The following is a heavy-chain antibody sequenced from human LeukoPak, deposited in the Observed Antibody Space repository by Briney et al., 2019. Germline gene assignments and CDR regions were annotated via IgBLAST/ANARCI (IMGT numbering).Heavy chain of an antibody. J-gene: IGHJ5*02. D-gene: IGHD6-6*01. V-gene: IGHV1-8*01. CDR3: ARGSGRIAARISNWFDP. CDR2: MNTNSGNT. Sequence: ASVKVSCKASGYTFTSYDINWVRQATAQGLEWMGWMNTNSGNTGYAQKFQGRVTMTRNTSISTAYMELSSLRSEDTAVYYCARGSGRIAARISNWFDPWGQGTLVTVSS. CDR1: GYTFTSYD.